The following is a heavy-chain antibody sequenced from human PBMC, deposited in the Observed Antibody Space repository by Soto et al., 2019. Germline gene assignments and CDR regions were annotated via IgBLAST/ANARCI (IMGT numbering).Heavy chain of an antibody. Sequence: SVKVSCKASGGTFSSYAISWVRQAPGQGLEWMGGIIPIFGTANYAQKFQGRVTITADESTSTAYMELSSLRSEDTVVYYCARPTRYYYDSSGQSAWFDPWGQGTLVTVSS. D-gene: IGHD3-22*01. CDR2: IIPIFGTA. V-gene: IGHV1-69*13. J-gene: IGHJ5*02. CDR3: ARPTRYYYDSSGQSAWFDP. CDR1: GGTFSSYA.